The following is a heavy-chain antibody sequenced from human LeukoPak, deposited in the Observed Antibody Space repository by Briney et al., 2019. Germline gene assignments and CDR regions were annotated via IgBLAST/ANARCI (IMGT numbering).Heavy chain of an antibody. V-gene: IGHV1-69*04. CDR3: ARVSLYYYGMDV. CDR1: GGTFSSYA. Sequence: ASVKVSCKASGGTFSSYAISWVRQAPGQGLEWMGRIIPILGIANYAQKFQGRVTITADKSTSTAYMELSSLRSEDTAVYYCARVSLYYYGMDVWGQGTTVTVSS. CDR2: IIPILGIA. J-gene: IGHJ6*02.